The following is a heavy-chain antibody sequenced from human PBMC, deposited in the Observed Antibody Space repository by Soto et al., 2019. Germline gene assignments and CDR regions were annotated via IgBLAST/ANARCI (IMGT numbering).Heavy chain of an antibody. V-gene: IGHV3-23*01. J-gene: IGHJ3*01. CDR3: EGSWT. CDR2: ISASGDRT. CDR1: GFTLTNYA. Sequence: EVQLLVSGGGSVQPGGSLRLSCEVSGFTLTNYAMSWVRQAPGKGLEWVSQISASGDRTYYADSVKGRFTISKDSSKNTLFLQMNSLRGEDSAVSYCEGSWTWGQGTMVTVSS. D-gene: IGHD5-12*01.